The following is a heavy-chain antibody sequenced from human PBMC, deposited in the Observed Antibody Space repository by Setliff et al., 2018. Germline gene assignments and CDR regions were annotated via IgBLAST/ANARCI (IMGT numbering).Heavy chain of an antibody. V-gene: IGHV1-69*06. Sequence: SVKVSCKASGDTFSTYALSWVRQAPGQGLEWMGGIIPLLETAKYAQKFQGRVTITADKSTSTGYMELSSLRSEDTAMYYCARLVRYCTRTSCQRTPGAEYWGQGTLVTVSS. CDR3: ARLVRYCTRTSCQRTPGAEY. CDR2: IIPLLETA. J-gene: IGHJ4*02. CDR1: GDTFSTYA. D-gene: IGHD2-2*01.